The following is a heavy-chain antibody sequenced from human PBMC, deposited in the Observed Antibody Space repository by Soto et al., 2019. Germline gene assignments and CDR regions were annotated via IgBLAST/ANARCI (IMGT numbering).Heavy chain of an antibody. D-gene: IGHD5-18*01. Sequence: ESLKISCKGSGYSFTSYWISWVRQMPGKGLEWMGRIDPSDSYTNYSPSFQGHVTISADKSISTAYLQWSSLKASDTAMYYCARNSYAPYYYYGMDVWGQGTTVTVSS. J-gene: IGHJ6*02. CDR3: ARNSYAPYYYYGMDV. CDR1: GYSFTSYW. CDR2: IDPSDSYT. V-gene: IGHV5-10-1*01.